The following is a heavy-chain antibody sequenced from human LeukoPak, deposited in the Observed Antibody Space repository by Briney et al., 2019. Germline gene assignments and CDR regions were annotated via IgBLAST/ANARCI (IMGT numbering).Heavy chain of an antibody. J-gene: IGHJ4*02. V-gene: IGHV3-30*04. Sequence: GGSLRLSCAASGFTFSTYNMHWVRQAPGKGLEWVAVVSYDGRIEYYADSVRGRFTISRDSSKNALYLQMNSLRAEDTAVYYCARGRYYLEYWGPGTLVTVSS. D-gene: IGHD3-10*01. CDR2: VSYDGRIE. CDR1: GFTFSTYN. CDR3: ARGRYYLEY.